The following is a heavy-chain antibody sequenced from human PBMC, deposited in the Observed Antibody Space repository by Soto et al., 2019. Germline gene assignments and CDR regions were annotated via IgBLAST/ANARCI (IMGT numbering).Heavy chain of an antibody. CDR3: ARLYTGYEAFDY. D-gene: IGHD5-12*01. V-gene: IGHV4-30-4*01. CDR1: GGSINSGDYY. Sequence: SESLSLACSFCGGSINSGDYYWSWKRQSPGKGPEWIGYIYYSGSTYYNPSLKSRSTISIDTSKNQFFLDVDSVTAADTAVYYCARLYTGYEAFDYWGQGTLGTVSS. J-gene: IGHJ4*02. CDR2: IYYSGST.